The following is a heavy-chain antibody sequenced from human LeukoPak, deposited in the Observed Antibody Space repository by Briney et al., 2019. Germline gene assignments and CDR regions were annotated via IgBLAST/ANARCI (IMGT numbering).Heavy chain of an antibody. Sequence: GASVKVSCTASGGTFSSYAISWVRQAPGQGLEWMGGIIPIFGTANYAQKFQGRVTITADKSMSTAYMELSSLRSEDTAAYYCARGYCSGGSCYPFDYWGQGTLVTVSS. V-gene: IGHV1-69*06. CDR3: ARGYCSGGSCYPFDY. CDR1: GGTFSSYA. CDR2: IIPIFGTA. D-gene: IGHD2-15*01. J-gene: IGHJ4*02.